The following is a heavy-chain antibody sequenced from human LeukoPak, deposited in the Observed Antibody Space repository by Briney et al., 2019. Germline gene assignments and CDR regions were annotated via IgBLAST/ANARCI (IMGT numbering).Heavy chain of an antibody. D-gene: IGHD5-18*01. CDR1: GYSFTSYW. V-gene: IGHV5-51*01. CDR2: IYPGDSDT. Sequence: GEALKISCKGSGYSFTSYWIGWVRQMPGKGLECMGIIYPGDSDTRYSPSFQGQVTISADKSISTAYLQWSSLKTSDTAMYCCARLPADTAMANDYWGQGTLVTVS. CDR3: ARLPADTAMANDY. J-gene: IGHJ4*02.